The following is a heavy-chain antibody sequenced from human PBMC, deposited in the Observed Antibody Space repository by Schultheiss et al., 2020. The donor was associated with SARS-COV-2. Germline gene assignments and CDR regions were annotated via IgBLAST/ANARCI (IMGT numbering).Heavy chain of an antibody. CDR2: MNPNSGCT. D-gene: IGHD2-2*01. Sequence: ASVKVSCKASGYTFTSYDINWVRQATGQGLEWMGWMNPNSGCTNYAQKFQGRVTMTRDTSISTAYMELSRLRSDYTAVYCCARGLGYCSSTSCYPFDFWGQGTLITVSS. V-gene: IGHV1-2*02. CDR1: GYTFTSYD. J-gene: IGHJ4*02. CDR3: ARGLGYCSSTSCYPFDF.